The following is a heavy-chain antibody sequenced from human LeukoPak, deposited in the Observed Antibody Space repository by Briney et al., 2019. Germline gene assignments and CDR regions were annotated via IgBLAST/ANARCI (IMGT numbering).Heavy chain of an antibody. J-gene: IGHJ4*02. CDR3: TTDGLYSIDY. CDR2: IKSKSDGGTT. Sequence: GGSLRLSCAASGFTFSYAWMNWVRQAPGKGLEWVGRIKSKSDGGTTDYAAPVKGRFTISRDDSHNTLYLQMNSLTTEDTAMYYCTTDGLYSIDYWGQGTLVTVSS. D-gene: IGHD2-21*01. CDR1: GFTFSYAW. V-gene: IGHV3-15*01.